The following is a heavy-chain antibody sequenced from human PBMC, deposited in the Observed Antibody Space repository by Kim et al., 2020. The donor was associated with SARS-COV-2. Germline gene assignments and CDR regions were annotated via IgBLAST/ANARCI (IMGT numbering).Heavy chain of an antibody. J-gene: IGHJ6*02. V-gene: IGHV1-3*01. Sequence: YSQKFKGTDTITRETSESPDSMELSSLTSEDTAVYYCARDRNYYYYGMDVWGQGTTVTVSS. CDR3: ARDRNYYYYGMDV.